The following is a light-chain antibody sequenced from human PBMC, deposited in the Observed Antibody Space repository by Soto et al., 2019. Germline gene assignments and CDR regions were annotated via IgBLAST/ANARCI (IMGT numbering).Light chain of an antibody. CDR3: QQSNDLVS. CDR1: QDINNY. CDR2: DAS. J-gene: IGKJ5*01. Sequence: DIKIAQSPSSLSAYIVDRVTITCQASQDINNYVNWYQQKPGKAPKLLIFDASTLKTGVPSRFSGSGSGTDFSFTISSLQPEDIATYYCQQSNDLVSFGQGTRLEIK. V-gene: IGKV1-33*01.